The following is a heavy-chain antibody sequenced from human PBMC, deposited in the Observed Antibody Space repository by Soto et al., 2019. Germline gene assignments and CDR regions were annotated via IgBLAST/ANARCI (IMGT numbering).Heavy chain of an antibody. Sequence: EVQLLESGGGLVQPGGSLRLSFAASGFTFSSYSMNWVRQVPGKGLELVSSISGSGVNTYYAGSVKGRFNISRYNLNKNVDLQIISVGDEDKAVYDCAQDESQSASSRRYSWGRGTLVTVSS. V-gene: IGHV3-23*01. CDR2: ISGSGVNT. CDR1: GFTFSSYS. J-gene: IGHJ4*02. CDR3: AQDESQSASSRRYS. D-gene: IGHD6-13*01.